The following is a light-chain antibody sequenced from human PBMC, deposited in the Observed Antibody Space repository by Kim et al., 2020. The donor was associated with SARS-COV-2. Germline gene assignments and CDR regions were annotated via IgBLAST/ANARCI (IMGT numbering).Light chain of an antibody. CDR1: QGVSSN. CDR3: QQYNNWPLT. V-gene: IGKV3-15*01. CDR2: GAS. J-gene: IGKJ4*01. Sequence: VSPGERATLSCRASQGVSSNLAWYQQKPGQAPRLLFFGASTRATGISARFSGSGSGTEFTLAISNLQSEDFAVYYCQQYNNWPLTFGGGTKVDIK.